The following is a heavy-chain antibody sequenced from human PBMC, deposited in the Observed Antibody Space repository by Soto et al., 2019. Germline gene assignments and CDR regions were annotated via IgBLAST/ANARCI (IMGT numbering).Heavy chain of an antibody. V-gene: IGHV4-59*01. CDR2: IYYSGST. Sequence: SETLSLTCTVSGGSISTYYWSWIRQPPGKGLEWIGYIYYSGSTNYNPSLKSRVTISVDTSKNQFSLKLSSVTAADTAVYYCARTAYYYDSSGYLYYFDKWGQGTLVTVSS. CDR3: ARTAYYYDSSGYLYYFDK. J-gene: IGHJ4*02. D-gene: IGHD3-22*01. CDR1: GGSISTYY.